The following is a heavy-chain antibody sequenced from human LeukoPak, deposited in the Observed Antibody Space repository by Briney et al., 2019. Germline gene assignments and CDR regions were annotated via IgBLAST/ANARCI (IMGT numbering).Heavy chain of an antibody. J-gene: IGHJ3*02. CDR1: GFTYSSYW. CDR3: ARCPETTAYDI. D-gene: IGHD1-7*01. V-gene: IGHV3-74*01. Sequence: GGSLRLSCAASGFTYSSYWMHWVRQAPGKGLVWVTRINSDGSRTSYADAVKGRFTIPRDNAKNRLYLEMNSVRSEDTAVYYCARCPETTAYDIWGQGTMVTVSS. CDR2: INSDGSRT.